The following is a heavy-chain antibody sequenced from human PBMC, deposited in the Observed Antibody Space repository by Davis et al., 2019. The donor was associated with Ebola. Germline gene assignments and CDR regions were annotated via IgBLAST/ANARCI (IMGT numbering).Heavy chain of an antibody. V-gene: IGHV3-33*01. Sequence: GESLKIPCAASGFTFSSYGMHRVRQAPGKGLEWVAVIWYDGSNKYNADSVKGRFTISRDNSKNTLYLQMNSLRAEDTAVYYCASGEVVVKPIDYWGQGTLVTVSS. D-gene: IGHD3-22*01. CDR2: IWYDGSNK. CDR3: ASGEVVVKPIDY. CDR1: GFTFSSYG. J-gene: IGHJ4*02.